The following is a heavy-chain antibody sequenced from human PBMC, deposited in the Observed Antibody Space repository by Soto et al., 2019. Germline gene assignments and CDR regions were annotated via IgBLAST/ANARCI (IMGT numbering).Heavy chain of an antibody. D-gene: IGHD2-15*01. CDR3: ARVPLYCSGGSCYSGGWYFDL. CDR1: GGSISSGGYY. CDR2: IYYSGST. V-gene: IGHV4-31*03. J-gene: IGHJ2*01. Sequence: QVQLQESGPGLVKPSQTLSLTCTVSGGSISSGGYYWSWIRQHPGKGLEWIGYIYYSGSTYYNPSLKSRVTISVETSKNQFSLKLSSVTAADTAVYYCARVPLYCSGGSCYSGGWYFDLWGRGTLVTVSS.